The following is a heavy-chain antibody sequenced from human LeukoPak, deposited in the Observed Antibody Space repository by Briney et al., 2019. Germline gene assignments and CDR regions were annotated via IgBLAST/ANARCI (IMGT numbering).Heavy chain of an antibody. D-gene: IGHD2-2*01. Sequence: PSETLSLTCTVSGGSISSSSYYWGWIRQPPGKGLEWIGRIYTSGSTNYNPSLKSRVTMSVDTSKNQFSLKLSSVTAADTAVYYCARAAWDQLLFDYWGQGTLVTVSS. CDR2: IYTSGST. V-gene: IGHV4-39*07. J-gene: IGHJ4*02. CDR3: ARAAWDQLLFDY. CDR1: GGSISSSSYY.